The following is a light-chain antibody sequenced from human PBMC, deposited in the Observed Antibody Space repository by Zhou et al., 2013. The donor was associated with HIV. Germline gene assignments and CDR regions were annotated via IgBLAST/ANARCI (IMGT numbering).Light chain of an antibody. V-gene: IGKV4-1*01. CDR1: QSVLYSATNYNY. J-gene: IGKJ3*01. Sequence: DIVMTQSPDSLAVSLGERATINCKSSQSVLYSATNYNYLAWYRQKPGQPPELIISWASTRESGVPDRFSGSGSGTDFTLTISSLQAEDVATYYCQQHRATPLTFGPGTKVYVK. CDR3: QQHRATPLT. CDR2: WAS.